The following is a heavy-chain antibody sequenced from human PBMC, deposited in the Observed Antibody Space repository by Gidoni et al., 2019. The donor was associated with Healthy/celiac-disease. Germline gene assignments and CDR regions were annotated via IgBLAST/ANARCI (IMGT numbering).Heavy chain of an antibody. D-gene: IGHD6-19*01. CDR3: ARGGPGSGWSHVDY. CDR1: GLTFSGYD. CDR2: IGTAGDT. Sequence: EVQLVESGGGLVQPGRSLRLSCAASGLTFSGYDMHWVRQATGKGLEWVSAIGTAGDTYYPGSVKGRFTISREIAKNSLYLQMNSLRAGDTAVYYCARGGPGSGWSHVDYWGQGTLVTVSS. V-gene: IGHV3-13*01. J-gene: IGHJ4*02.